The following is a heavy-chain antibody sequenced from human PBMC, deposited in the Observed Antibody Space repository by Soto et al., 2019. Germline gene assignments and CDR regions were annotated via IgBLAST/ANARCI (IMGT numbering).Heavy chain of an antibody. CDR3: SRDRSYYDSSGSYSPPY. V-gene: IGHV3-23*01. D-gene: IGHD3-22*01. Sequence: EVQLLESGGGLVQPGGSLRLSCAASGFTFSSYAMNWVRQAPGKGLEWVSAISGSAATPHLADSVKGRFTISRVNSKNTPDMQMSSLRAEDTAVDYCSRDRSYYDSSGSYSPPYWGQRTLVTVSS. J-gene: IGHJ4*02. CDR1: GFTFSSYA. CDR2: ISGSAATP.